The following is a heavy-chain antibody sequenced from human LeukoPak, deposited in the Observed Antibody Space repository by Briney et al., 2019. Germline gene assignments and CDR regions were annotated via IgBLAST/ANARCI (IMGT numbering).Heavy chain of an antibody. V-gene: IGHV3-30*18. CDR1: GFTFSSYG. D-gene: IGHD4-17*01. CDR2: ISYDGSNK. CDR3: AKGTSYGDYVGNAFDI. J-gene: IGHJ3*02. Sequence: GGSLRLSCAASGFTFSSYGMHWVRQAPGKGLEWVAVISYDGSNKYYADSVKGRFTISRDNSKNTLYLQMNSLRAEDTAVYYCAKGTSYGDYVGNAFDIWGQGTMVTVSS.